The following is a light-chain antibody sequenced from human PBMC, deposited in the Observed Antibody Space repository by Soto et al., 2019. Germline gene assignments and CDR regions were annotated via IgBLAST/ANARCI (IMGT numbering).Light chain of an antibody. Sequence: NFMLTQPHSVSESPGKTVTISCTHSSGSIASNYVQWFQQRPGSAPTTVIYKDNHRPSGVPDRFSGSIDSSSNSASLTISGLKTEDEADYYYQSYDYSNHVVFGGGTKLTVL. J-gene: IGLJ2*01. V-gene: IGLV6-57*04. CDR2: KDN. CDR1: SGSIASNY. CDR3: QSYDYSNHVV.